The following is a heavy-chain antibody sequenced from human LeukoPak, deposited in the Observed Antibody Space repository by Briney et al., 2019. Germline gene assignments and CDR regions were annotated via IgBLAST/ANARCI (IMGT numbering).Heavy chain of an antibody. CDR1: GGSISGSY. D-gene: IGHD6-19*01. Sequence: SETLSLTRTVSGGSISGSYWDWIRQSPGKGLEWLGYVYYTGRTNYNSSLKSRVTMSVDTSKNQFSLRLNSVTAADTAVYYCAKNAGWYKWNYWGQGTLVTVSS. CDR3: AKNAGWYKWNY. V-gene: IGHV4-59*08. CDR2: VYYTGRT. J-gene: IGHJ4*02.